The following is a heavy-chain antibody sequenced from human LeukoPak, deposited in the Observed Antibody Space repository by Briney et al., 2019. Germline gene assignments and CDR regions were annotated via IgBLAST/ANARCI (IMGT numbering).Heavy chain of an antibody. J-gene: IGHJ4*02. Sequence: SETLSLTCTVSGGSISSSSHYWGWIRQPPGKGLEWIGSIYYSGSTYYNPSLKSRVTISVDTSKNQFSLKLSSVTAADTAVYYCARDGADWGVGIYDILTGYYTGPRYYFDYWGQGTLVTVSS. CDR3: ARDGADWGVGIYDILTGYYTGPRYYFDY. CDR2: IYYSGST. D-gene: IGHD3-9*01. V-gene: IGHV4-39*07. CDR1: GGSISSSSHY.